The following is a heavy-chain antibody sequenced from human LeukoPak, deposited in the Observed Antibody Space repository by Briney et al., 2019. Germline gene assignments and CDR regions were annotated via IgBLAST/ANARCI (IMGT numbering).Heavy chain of an antibody. CDR3: ARGRRNCSGGSCYSAVNWFDP. D-gene: IGHD2-15*01. Sequence: SETLSLTCAVYGGSFSGYYWSWIRQPPGKGLEWIGEINHSGSTDYNPSLKSRVTISVDTSKNQFSLKLSSVTAADTAVYYCARGRRNCSGGSCYSAVNWFDPWGQGTLVTVSS. CDR2: INHSGST. V-gene: IGHV4-34*01. J-gene: IGHJ5*02. CDR1: GGSFSGYY.